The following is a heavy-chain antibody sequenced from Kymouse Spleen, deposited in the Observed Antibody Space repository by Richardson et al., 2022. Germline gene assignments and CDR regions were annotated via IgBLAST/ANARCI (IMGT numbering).Heavy chain of an antibody. CDR3: ARHPFITMVRGVYNWFDP. J-gene: IGHJ5*02. Sequence: QLQLQESGPGLVKPSETLSLTCTVSGGSISSSSYYWGWIRQPPGKGLEWIGSIYYSGSTYYNPSLKSRVTISVDTSKNQFSLKLSSVTAADTAVYYCARHPFITMVRGVYNWFDPWGQGTLVTVSS. D-gene: IGHD3-10*01. V-gene: IGHV4-39*01. CDR1: GGSISSSSYY. CDR2: IYYSGST.